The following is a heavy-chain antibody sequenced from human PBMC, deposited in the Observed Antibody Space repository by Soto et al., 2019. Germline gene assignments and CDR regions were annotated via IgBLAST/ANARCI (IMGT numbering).Heavy chain of an antibody. CDR2: ISYDGSNK. D-gene: IGHD4-17*01. CDR3: AKDGYGEPGYYFDY. Sequence: GGSLRLSCAASGFTFSSYGMHWVRQAPGKGLEWVAVISYDGSNKYYADSVKGRFTISRDNSKNTLYLQMNSLRAEDTAVYYCAKDGYGEPGYYFDYWGQGTLVTVSS. V-gene: IGHV3-30*18. CDR1: GFTFSSYG. J-gene: IGHJ4*02.